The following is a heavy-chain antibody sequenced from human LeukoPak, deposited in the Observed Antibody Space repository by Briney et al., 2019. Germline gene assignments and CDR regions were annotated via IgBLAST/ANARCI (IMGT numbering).Heavy chain of an antibody. CDR3: AKGGGIWGTAGY. Sequence: GGSLRLSCAASGFTFSSYAMSWVRQAPGKGLEWVSVTSGSGSSTFYADSVKGRFTISRDNSKNTLYMQMNSLRAEDTAVYYCAKGGGIWGTAGYWGQGTLVTVSS. J-gene: IGHJ4*02. CDR2: TSGSGSST. D-gene: IGHD3-16*01. CDR1: GFTFSSYA. V-gene: IGHV3-23*01.